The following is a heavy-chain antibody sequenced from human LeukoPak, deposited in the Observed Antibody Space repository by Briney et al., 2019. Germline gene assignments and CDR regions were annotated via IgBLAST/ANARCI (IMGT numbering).Heavy chain of an antibody. CDR2: IKPDGTER. D-gene: IGHD3-10*02. J-gene: IGHJ4*02. CDR3: ARSYVKTFDY. Sequence: TGGSLRLSCGASGFTFSNHWMTWVRQAPGKGLEWVAQIKPDGTERYYVDSLERRFTISRDNAKNSLFLQMNSLRAEDTAVYYCARSYVKTFDYWGQGTLVTVSS. V-gene: IGHV3-7*01. CDR1: GFTFSNHW.